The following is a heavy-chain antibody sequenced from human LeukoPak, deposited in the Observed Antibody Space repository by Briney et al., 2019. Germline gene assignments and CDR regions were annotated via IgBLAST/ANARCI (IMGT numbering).Heavy chain of an antibody. V-gene: IGHV3-7*01. CDR1: GFSFSSDW. CDR3: ARTGGFTTVRGVITPHGWNY. J-gene: IGHJ4*02. D-gene: IGHD3-10*01. CDR2: IKEDGSER. Sequence: GGSLRLSCAVSGFSFSSDWLSWVRQAPGRGLEWVANIKEDGSERYYVDSVKGRFTISRDNAKNSLYLQMNSLRAEDTAVYYCARTGGFTTVRGVITPHGWNYWGQGTLVTVSS.